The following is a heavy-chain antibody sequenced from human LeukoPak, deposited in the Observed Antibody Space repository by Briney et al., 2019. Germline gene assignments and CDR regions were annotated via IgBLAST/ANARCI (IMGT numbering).Heavy chain of an antibody. Sequence: GGSLRLSCAASGFTFSSYWMSWVRQAPGEGLEWVANIKQDGTEKYYMDSVMGRFSISRDNAKNSLYLQMNALRAEDTAVYYCARDVRPDYWGQGTLVTVST. V-gene: IGHV3-7*04. CDR2: IKQDGTEK. CDR1: GFTFSSYW. CDR3: ARDVRPDY. J-gene: IGHJ4*02. D-gene: IGHD6-6*01.